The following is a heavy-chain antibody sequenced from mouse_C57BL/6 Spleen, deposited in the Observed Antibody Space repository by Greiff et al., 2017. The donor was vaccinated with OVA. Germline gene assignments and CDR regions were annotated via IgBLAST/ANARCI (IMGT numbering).Heavy chain of an antibody. J-gene: IGHJ2*01. CDR2: IDPENGDT. Sequence: VQLQQSGAELVRPGASVKLSCTASGFNIKDDYMHWVKQRPEQGLEWIGWIDPENGDTEYASKFQGKATITADTSSNTAYLRLSSLTSEDTAVYYCTTWGFGSSNYWGQGTTLTVSS. CDR1: GFNIKDDY. D-gene: IGHD1-1*01. V-gene: IGHV14-4*01. CDR3: TTWGFGSSNY.